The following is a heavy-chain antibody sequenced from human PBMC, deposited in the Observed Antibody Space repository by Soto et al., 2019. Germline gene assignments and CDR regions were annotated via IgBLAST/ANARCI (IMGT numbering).Heavy chain of an antibody. CDR3: ARADIVVVPAGVGFDP. J-gene: IGHJ5*02. CDR1: GGSISSSNYY. Sequence: SETLSLTCTVSGGSISSSNYYWGWIRQPPGKGLEWIGNIYYSGSTYYNPSLKSRVTISVDTSKNQFSLKLSSVTAADTAVYYCARADIVVVPAGVGFDPWGQGTLVTVSS. V-gene: IGHV4-39*01. D-gene: IGHD2-2*01. CDR2: IYYSGST.